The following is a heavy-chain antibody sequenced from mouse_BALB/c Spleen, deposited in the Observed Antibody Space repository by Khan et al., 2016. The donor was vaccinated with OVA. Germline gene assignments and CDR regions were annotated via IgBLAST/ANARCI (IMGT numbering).Heavy chain of an antibody. V-gene: IGHV2-2*02. D-gene: IGHD2-4*01. CDR1: GFTLTSYG. CDR3: ARNYDYDEGLAY. J-gene: IGHJ3*01. CDR2: IWSVGST. Sequence: QVQLKQSGPGLVQPSQSLSITCTVSGFTLTSYGVHWVRQSPGKGLEWLGVIWSVGSTDYNAAFISRLYISKDNSKSQALITMNSLQANDTAIYYWARNYDYDEGLAYWGQGTLVTVSA.